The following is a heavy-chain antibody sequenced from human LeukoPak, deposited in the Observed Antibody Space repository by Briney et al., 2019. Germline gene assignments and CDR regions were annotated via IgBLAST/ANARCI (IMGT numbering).Heavy chain of an antibody. V-gene: IGHV4-59*10. CDR2: IYTSGST. Sequence: SETLSLTCAVYGGSFSGYYWSWIRQPPGKGLEWIGRIYTSGSTNYNPSLKSRVTMSVDTSKNQFSLKLSSVTAADTAVYYCATYSSSWYGAGYFDYWGQGTLVTVSS. CDR3: ATYSSSWYGAGYFDY. D-gene: IGHD6-13*01. CDR1: GGSFSGYY. J-gene: IGHJ4*02.